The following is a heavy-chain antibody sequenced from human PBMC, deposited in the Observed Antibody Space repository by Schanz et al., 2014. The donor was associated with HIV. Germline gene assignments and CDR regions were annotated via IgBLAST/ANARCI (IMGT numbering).Heavy chain of an antibody. CDR3: ARSPSYGMDV. Sequence: VQLVESGGGLVEPGGSLRLSCEASGFTFSSYAMTWVRQAPGKGLEWVSYISSSSTTRHYADSVKGRFTISRDNAKNSLSLQMNSLRDEDTAVYYCARSPSYGMDVWGQGTTVTVSS. V-gene: IGHV3-48*02. J-gene: IGHJ6*02. CDR1: GFTFSSYA. CDR2: ISSSSTTR.